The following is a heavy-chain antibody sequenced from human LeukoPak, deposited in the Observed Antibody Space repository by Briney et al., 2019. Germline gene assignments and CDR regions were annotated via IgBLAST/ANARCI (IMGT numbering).Heavy chain of an antibody. D-gene: IGHD3-3*01. Sequence: GGSLRLSCSASGFTFSTYPMHWVRQASGRGLEYVSSISSDGDSTYYADSVKGRFTISRDNSKNTLYLQTSSLRAEDTAVYYCVKRTSDYYYYDYWGRGTLVTVSS. CDR2: ISSDGDST. J-gene: IGHJ4*02. V-gene: IGHV3-64D*06. CDR3: VKRTSDYYYYDY. CDR1: GFTFSTYP.